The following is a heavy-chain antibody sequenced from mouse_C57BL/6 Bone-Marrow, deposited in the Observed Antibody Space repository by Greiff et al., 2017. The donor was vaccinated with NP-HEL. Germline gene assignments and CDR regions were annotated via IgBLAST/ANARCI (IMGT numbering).Heavy chain of an antibody. Sequence: QVQLKQPGAELVKPGASVKMSCKASGYTFTSYWITWVKQRPGQGLEWIGDIYPGSGSTNYNEKFKSKATLTVDTSSSTAYMQLSNVTSESSAVYYCARESAYYSYAMDYWGQGTSVTVSS. V-gene: IGHV1-55*01. CDR2: IYPGSGST. J-gene: IGHJ4*01. D-gene: IGHD2-10*01. CDR3: ARESAYYSYAMDY. CDR1: GYTFTSYW.